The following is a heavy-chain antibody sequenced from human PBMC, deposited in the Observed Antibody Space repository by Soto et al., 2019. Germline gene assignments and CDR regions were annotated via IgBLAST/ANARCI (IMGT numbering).Heavy chain of an antibody. CDR2: IYYSGST. CDR1: GGSISSGGYY. J-gene: IGHJ6*02. CDR3: ARVIAHYYYYGMDV. D-gene: IGHD2-21*01. V-gene: IGHV4-31*03. Sequence: SETLSLTCTVSGGSISSGGYYWSWIRQHPGKGLEWIGYIYYSGSTYYNPSLKSRVTISVDTSKNQFSLKLRSVTAADTAVYYCARVIAHYYYYGMDVWGQGTTVTVSS.